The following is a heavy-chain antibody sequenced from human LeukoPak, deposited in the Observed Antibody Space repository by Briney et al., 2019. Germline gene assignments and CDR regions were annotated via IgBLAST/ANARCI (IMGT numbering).Heavy chain of an antibody. V-gene: IGHV1-46*01. CDR2: INPSGGST. D-gene: IGHD5-12*01. CDR1: GYTLTSYY. CDR3: ARGTWIYYYYMDG. J-gene: IGHJ6*03. Sequence: ASVKVSCKASGYTLTSYYMHWVRQAPGQGREWMGIINPSGGSTSYAQKFQGRVTMTRDMSTSTVYMELSSLRSEDTAVYYCARGTWIYYYYMDGWGKGTTVTVS.